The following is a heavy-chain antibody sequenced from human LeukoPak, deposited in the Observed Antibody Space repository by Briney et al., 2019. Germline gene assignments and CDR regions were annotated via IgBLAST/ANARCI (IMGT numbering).Heavy chain of an antibody. CDR1: GFTFSSYS. J-gene: IGHJ4*02. V-gene: IGHV3-48*01. CDR3: ARDYGAYFDY. CDR2: ISSSSPTI. D-gene: IGHD4-17*01. Sequence: PGGSLRLSCAASGFTFSSYSMNWVRQAPGKWLEWVSYISSSSPTIYYADSVKGRFTISRDNAKNSLYLQMNSLRAEDTAVYYCARDYGAYFDYWGQGTLVTVSS.